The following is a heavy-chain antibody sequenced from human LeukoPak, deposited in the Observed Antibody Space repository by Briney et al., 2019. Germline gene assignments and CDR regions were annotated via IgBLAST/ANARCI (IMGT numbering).Heavy chain of an antibody. CDR1: GGSISSGSYY. J-gene: IGHJ4*02. Sequence: SETLSLTCTVSGGSISSGSYYWSWIRQPTGKGLEWIGRIYTSGSTNYNPSLKSRVTISVDTSKNQFSLKLSSVTAADTAVYYCARGDLSGLGSYSSFDYWGQGTLVTVSS. CDR2: IYTSGST. V-gene: IGHV4-61*02. D-gene: IGHD3-10*01. CDR3: ARGDLSGLGSYSSFDY.